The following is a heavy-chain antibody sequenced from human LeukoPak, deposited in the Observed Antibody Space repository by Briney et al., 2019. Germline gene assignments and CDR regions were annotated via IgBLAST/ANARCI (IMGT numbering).Heavy chain of an antibody. D-gene: IGHD6-19*01. CDR1: GFTFSSYA. CDR3: AKQRGQWLVIDY. Sequence: PGGSLRLSCAASGFTFSSYAMSWVRQAPGKGLEWISAISGSGGSTYYPDSVKGRFHISRDNTKNTLYQPTDSLRAEDTAVYICAKQRGQWLVIDYWGQGTLVTVSS. V-gene: IGHV3-23*01. CDR2: ISGSGGST. J-gene: IGHJ4*02.